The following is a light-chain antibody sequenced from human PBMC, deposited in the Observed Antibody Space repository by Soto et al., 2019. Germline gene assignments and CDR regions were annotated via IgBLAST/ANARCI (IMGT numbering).Light chain of an antibody. CDR2: DVS. J-gene: IGLJ1*01. CDR3: SSYTSSSTLEV. Sequence: QLVLTQPASVSGSPGQSITISCTGTSSDVGGYNYVSWYQQHPGKAPKLMIYDVSNRPSGVSNRFSGSKSGNTASLTISGLQAEDEADYYCSSYTSSSTLEVFGTGTKVTVL. V-gene: IGLV2-14*01. CDR1: SSDVGGYNY.